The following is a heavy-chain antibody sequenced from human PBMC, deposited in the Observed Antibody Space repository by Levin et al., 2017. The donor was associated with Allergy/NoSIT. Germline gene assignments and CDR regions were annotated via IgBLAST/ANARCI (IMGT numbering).Heavy chain of an antibody. J-gene: IGHJ4*02. Sequence: GVSLRLSCAASGFTFSNYAMSWVRQAPGKGLEWVSAITNSGRTYYSDSVKGRFTVSRDNSKNTLYLHMNSLRADDTAVYYCAKEMTTVIPVFDYWGQGTLVTVSS. CDR1: GFTFSNYA. CDR3: AKEMTTVIPVFDY. CDR2: ITNSGRT. D-gene: IGHD4-17*01. V-gene: IGHV3-23*01.